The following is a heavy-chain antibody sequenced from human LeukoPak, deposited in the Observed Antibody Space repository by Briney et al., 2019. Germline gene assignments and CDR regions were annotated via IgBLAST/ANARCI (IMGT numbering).Heavy chain of an antibody. CDR2: INPNSGGT. Sequence: GASVKVSCKASGYTFTDYYMHWVRQAPGRGLEWMGWINPNSGGTNYAQKFQGRVTMTRDTSISTAYMELSRLTSDDTAIYYCARDPSPTRLDYWGQGTLVTVSS. CDR3: ARDPSPTRLDY. J-gene: IGHJ4*02. CDR1: GYTFTDYY. V-gene: IGHV1-2*02. D-gene: IGHD2-15*01.